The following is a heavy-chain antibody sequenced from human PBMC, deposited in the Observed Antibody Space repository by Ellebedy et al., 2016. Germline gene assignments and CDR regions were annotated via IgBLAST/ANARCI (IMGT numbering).Heavy chain of an antibody. Sequence: GGSLRLSCAASGFTLTNAWMSWVRQAPGKGLEWVGRIKSKSDGGTIDYAAPVRGRFTISTDDSKNTLFLQMNSLKIDDTAVYYCTTPLYYGSGRVDPWGHGTLVTVSS. J-gene: IGHJ5*02. CDR1: GFTLTNAW. CDR2: IKSKSDGGTI. CDR3: TTPLYYGSGRVDP. V-gene: IGHV3-15*01. D-gene: IGHD3-10*01.